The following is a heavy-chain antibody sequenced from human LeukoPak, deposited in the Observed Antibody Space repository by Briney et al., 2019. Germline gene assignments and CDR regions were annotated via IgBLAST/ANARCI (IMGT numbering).Heavy chain of an antibody. V-gene: IGHV1-69*13. CDR1: GGTVSSYA. CDR3: ASPRQDGYKQYFDY. CDR2: IIPIFGTA. Sequence: ASVKVSCKASGGTVSSYAISWVRQAPGQGLEWMGGIIPIFGTANYAQKFQGRVTITADESTSTAYMELSSLRSEDTAVYYCASPRQDGYKQYFDYWGQGTLVTVSS. J-gene: IGHJ4*02. D-gene: IGHD5-24*01.